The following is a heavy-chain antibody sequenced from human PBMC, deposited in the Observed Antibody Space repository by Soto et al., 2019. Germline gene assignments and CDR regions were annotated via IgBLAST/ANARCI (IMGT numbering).Heavy chain of an antibody. Sequence: SETLSLTCSVSVGSISGSYWSWIRQSPGKGLEWLGYVYYTGRTNYSPSLRSRVSISVDTSKNEFSLRLSSVTAADTAVYFCARSVAVPGAHIDYWGQGTQVTVSS. CDR3: ARSVAVPGAHIDY. D-gene: IGHD6-19*01. V-gene: IGHV4-59*01. CDR1: VGSISGSY. CDR2: VYYTGRT. J-gene: IGHJ4*02.